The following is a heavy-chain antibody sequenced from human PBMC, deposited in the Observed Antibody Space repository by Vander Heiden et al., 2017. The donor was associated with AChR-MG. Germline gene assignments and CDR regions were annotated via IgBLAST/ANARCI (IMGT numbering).Heavy chain of an antibody. J-gene: IGHJ3*02. CDR2: IYPGDSDT. D-gene: IGHD3-10*01. V-gene: IGHV5-51*03. CDR3: ASDYYGSGSYYTPGAFDI. CDR1: GYSFTSYW. Sequence: EVQLVQSGAEVKKPGESLKISCKGSGYSFTSYWIGWVRQMPGKGLEWMGIIYPGDSDTRYSPSFQGQVTISADKSISTAYLQWSSLKASDTAMYYCASDYYGSGSYYTPGAFDIWGQGTMVTVSS.